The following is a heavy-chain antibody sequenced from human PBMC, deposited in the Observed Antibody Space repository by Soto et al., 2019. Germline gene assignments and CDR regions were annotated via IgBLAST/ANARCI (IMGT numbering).Heavy chain of an antibody. D-gene: IGHD1-1*01. V-gene: IGHV4-34*01. CDR3: ARGRDEYKLGNV. CDR1: GGSLSDYY. Sequence: QVQLQQWGAGLLKPSETLSLTCAVSGGSLSDYYWPCIRQSPGKGLDWIGEIHPSGSTYYNPSLRSRVTISVDPSKNQFHRKLTYLTAADTAIYYCARGRDEYKLGNVWGHGTTVTVSS. CDR2: IHPSGST. J-gene: IGHJ6*02.